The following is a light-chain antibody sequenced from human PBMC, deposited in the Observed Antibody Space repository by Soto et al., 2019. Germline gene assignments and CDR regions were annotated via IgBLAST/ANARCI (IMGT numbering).Light chain of an antibody. J-gene: IGLJ1*01. V-gene: IGLV2-14*03. CDR2: DVT. CDR3: WTYSRTTYV. Sequence: QSVLTQPASVSGSPGQSITISCTGASSDVDGYNYVSWFQQYPGKAPKLMIYDVTKRPSGVSGRFSASMSGSTASLTISGLQVEDEAAYSSWTYSRTTYVFRPGTKVNVL. CDR1: SSDVDGYNY.